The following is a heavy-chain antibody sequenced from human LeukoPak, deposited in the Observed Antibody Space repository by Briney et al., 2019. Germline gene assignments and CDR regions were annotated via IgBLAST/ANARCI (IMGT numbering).Heavy chain of an antibody. Sequence: SVKVSCKTSGFHFISSSIQWVRQARGQGLEWMGGIVVRGGSTNFAQKFRDRISVIRDMSTSTVYLHLSSLRPEDTAVFYCAASRGQITWTGLGAWGQGTLITVSS. CDR2: IVVRGGST. J-gene: IGHJ5*02. D-gene: IGHD3/OR15-3a*01. CDR1: GFHFISSS. V-gene: IGHV1-58*02. CDR3: AASRGQITWTGLGA.